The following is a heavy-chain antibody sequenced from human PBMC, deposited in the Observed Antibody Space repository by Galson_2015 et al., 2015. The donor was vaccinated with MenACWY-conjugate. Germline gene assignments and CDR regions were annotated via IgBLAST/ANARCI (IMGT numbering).Heavy chain of an antibody. Sequence: LRLSCAASGFTFSSFWMHWVRQAPGKGLVWVSRMNSDGSSTSYADSVKGRFTISRDNAKNTLYLQMNSLRAEDTAVYYCARLRVTGTGTWGYDIWGHGTMVTVSS. CDR1: GFTFSSFW. CDR3: ARLRVTGTGTWGYDI. J-gene: IGHJ3*02. V-gene: IGHV3-74*01. CDR2: MNSDGSST. D-gene: IGHD1-1*01.